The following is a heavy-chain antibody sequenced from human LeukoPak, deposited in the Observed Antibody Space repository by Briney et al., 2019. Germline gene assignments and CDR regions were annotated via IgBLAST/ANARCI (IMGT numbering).Heavy chain of an antibody. J-gene: IGHJ6*03. D-gene: IGHD3-22*01. CDR1: GFTFSSYG. CDR3: AKDGGYYYDSSGYYREAYYYYYMDV. Sequence: PGGSLRLSCAASGFTFSSYGMHWVRQAPGKGLEWVAFIRYDGSNKYYADSVKGRFTISRDNSKNTLYLQMNSLRAEDTAVYYCAKDGGYYYDSSGYYREAYYYYYMDVWGKGTTVTISS. V-gene: IGHV3-30*02. CDR2: IRYDGSNK.